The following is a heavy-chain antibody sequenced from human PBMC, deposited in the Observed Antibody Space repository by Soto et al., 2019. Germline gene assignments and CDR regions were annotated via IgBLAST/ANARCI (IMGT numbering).Heavy chain of an antibody. J-gene: IGHJ6*02. CDR2: INHSGSA. CDR3: ALQRTGFWSGHSHYYYGMDV. CDR1: GGSFSGYY. D-gene: IGHD3-3*01. V-gene: IGHV4-34*01. Sequence: SETLSLTCAVYGGSFSGYYWSWIRQPPGKGLEWIGEINHSGSANYNPSLKSRVTISVDTSKNQFSLKLSSVTAADTAVYYCALQRTGFWSGHSHYYYGMDVWGQVTTVTVSS.